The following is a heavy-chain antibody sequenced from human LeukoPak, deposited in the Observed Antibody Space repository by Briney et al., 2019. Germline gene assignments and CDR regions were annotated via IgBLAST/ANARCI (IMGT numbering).Heavy chain of an antibody. V-gene: IGHV3-7*03. D-gene: IGHD3-22*01. CDR1: GLTFSDYW. J-gene: IGHJ2*01. CDR2: IKPDGSEK. CDR3: ARDNGAYYDSSGYSFDL. Sequence: GGSLRLSCAVTGLTFSDYWMTWVRQAPGKGLEWVATIKPDGSEKYYVDSVKGRFTISRDNAKNSLYLQMNSLRAEDTALYYCARDNGAYYDSSGYSFDLWGRGTLVTVSS.